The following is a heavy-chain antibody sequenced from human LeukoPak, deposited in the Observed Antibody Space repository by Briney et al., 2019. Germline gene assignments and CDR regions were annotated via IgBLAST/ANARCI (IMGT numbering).Heavy chain of an antibody. CDR3: ASDHYDSSGYLRV. D-gene: IGHD3-22*01. Sequence: GGSLRLSCAASGFTFDDYVMRWVRQAPGKGLEWVSGMNWNGGSTDYADSVKGRFTISRDNAKNSLYLQMNSLRAEDTALYYCASDHYDSSGYLRVWGQGTLVTVSS. V-gene: IGHV3-20*04. CDR2: MNWNGGST. J-gene: IGHJ4*02. CDR1: GFTFDDYV.